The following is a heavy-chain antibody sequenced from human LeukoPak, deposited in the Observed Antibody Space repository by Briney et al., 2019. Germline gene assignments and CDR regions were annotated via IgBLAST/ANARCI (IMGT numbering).Heavy chain of an antibody. CDR2: IGISSGNT. V-gene: IGHV3-48*01. CDR1: GFTFSAYS. J-gene: IGHJ4*02. D-gene: IGHD5-24*01. Sequence: GGPQRLSWAASGFTFSAYSMNWVRQARGKGVEWISYIGISSGNTKYADSVKHRFTISGDKAKKSLYLQMNSLRVEDTAVYYCARDYKYAFDNWGQGTLVTVSS. CDR3: ARDYKYAFDN.